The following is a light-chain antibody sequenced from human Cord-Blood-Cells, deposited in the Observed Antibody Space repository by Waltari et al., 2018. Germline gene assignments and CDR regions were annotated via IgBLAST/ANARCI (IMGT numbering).Light chain of an antibody. CDR1: SSDVGGYNY. Sequence: QSALTQPASVSGSPGQSITISCTGTSSDVGGYNYYSWYQQHPGKAPKLMIYDVSNRPSGVSNRFSGSKSGNTASLTISGLQAEDEADYYCSSYTSSSTLYVIGTGTKVTVL. V-gene: IGLV2-14*01. J-gene: IGLJ1*01. CDR2: DVS. CDR3: SSYTSSSTLYV.